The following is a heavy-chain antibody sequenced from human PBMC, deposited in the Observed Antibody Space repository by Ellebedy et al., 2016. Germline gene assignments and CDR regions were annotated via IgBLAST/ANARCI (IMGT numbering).Heavy chain of an antibody. Sequence: GGSLRLSCAASGFTLSDQYMDWVRQAPGKGLDWVGRTTNKANSYTTEYAASVKGRFTISRDDSQNSLFLQMNSLKIEDTAVYYCARRVFAGLTDWGQGTLVTVSS. CDR3: ARRVFAGLTD. J-gene: IGHJ4*03. D-gene: IGHD3-16*01. CDR2: TTNKANSYTT. V-gene: IGHV3-72*01. CDR1: GFTLSDQY.